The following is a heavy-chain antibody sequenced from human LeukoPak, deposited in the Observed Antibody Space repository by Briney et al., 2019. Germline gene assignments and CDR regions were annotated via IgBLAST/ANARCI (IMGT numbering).Heavy chain of an antibody. CDR2: MNPNSGNT. CDR3: TRGSSGRRDN. J-gene: IGHJ4*02. V-gene: IGHV1-8*01. D-gene: IGHD6-19*01. CDR1: GYTFTSCD. Sequence: ASVTVSCMDSGYTFTSCDINWVRQATGLGLEWMGWMNPNSGNTGYGQSFQGRITMTRDISIGTAYMELSNLTSEDTAIYYCTRGSSGRRDNWGQGTLVTVSA.